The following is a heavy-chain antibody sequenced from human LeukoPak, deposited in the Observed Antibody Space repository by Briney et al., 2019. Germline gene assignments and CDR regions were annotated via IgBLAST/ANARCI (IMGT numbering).Heavy chain of an antibody. J-gene: IGHJ4*02. CDR1: GFTFSSYE. CDR3: AKDARRSDGWYFFDH. D-gene: IGHD6-19*01. Sequence: PGGSLRLSCAASGFTFSSYEMNWVRQAPGKGLEWVSVISDSGDITYYADSVKGRFTISRDNSKNTLYLQMFSLRAEDTAVYYCAKDARRSDGWYFFDHWGQGTLVTVSS. V-gene: IGHV3-23*01. CDR2: ISDSGDIT.